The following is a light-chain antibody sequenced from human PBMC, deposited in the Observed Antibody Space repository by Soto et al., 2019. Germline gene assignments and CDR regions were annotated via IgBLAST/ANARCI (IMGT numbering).Light chain of an antibody. CDR2: AAS. CDR3: QQSYSTPPLT. V-gene: IGKV1-39*01. CDR1: QSISSY. J-gene: IGKJ4*01. Sequence: DIQMTQSPSSLSASVGDRVTITCRASQSISSYFNWYQQKPGKAPKLLIYAASSLQSGVPSRFSGSGSGTDFTLTISSLQPEDFATYYCQQSYSTPPLTFGGGTQVDIK.